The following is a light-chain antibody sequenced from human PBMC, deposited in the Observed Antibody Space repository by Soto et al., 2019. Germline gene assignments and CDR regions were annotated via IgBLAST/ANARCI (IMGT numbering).Light chain of an antibody. CDR2: AAS. Sequence: DVQMTQSPSSLSASVGDRVTITCRTSQSISTYLNWYQQKPGKAPKLLIYAASNLQSGVPSRFRGSGSGTYFTLTISSLQPEDFATYFCHQSYSTRAWTFGQGPNVDIK. CDR1: QSISTY. V-gene: IGKV1-39*01. J-gene: IGKJ1*01. CDR3: HQSYSTRAWT.